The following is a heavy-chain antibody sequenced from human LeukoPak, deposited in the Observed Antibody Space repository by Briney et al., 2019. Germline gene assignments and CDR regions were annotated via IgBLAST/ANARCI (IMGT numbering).Heavy chain of an antibody. CDR3: ARGLGRPEYSSSSIYFDY. CDR2: INHSGST. D-gene: IGHD6-6*01. Sequence: SETLSLTCAVYGGSFSGYYWSWIRQPPGKRLEWIGEINHSGSTNYNPSLKSRVTISVDTSKNQFSLKLSSVTAADTAVYYCARGLGRPEYSSSSIYFDYWGQGTLVTVSS. J-gene: IGHJ4*02. V-gene: IGHV4-34*01. CDR1: GGSFSGYY.